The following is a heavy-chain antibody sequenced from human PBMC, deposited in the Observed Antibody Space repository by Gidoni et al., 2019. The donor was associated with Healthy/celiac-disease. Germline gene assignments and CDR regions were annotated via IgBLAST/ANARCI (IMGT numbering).Heavy chain of an antibody. V-gene: IGHV4-39*01. D-gene: IGHD3-16*01. Sequence: QLQRQESGPGLVKPSETLSLTCTVSGGSISSSIYYWGWIRQPPGKGLERIGSIYYSGSTYYNPSLKSRVTISVDTSKNQFSLKLSSVTAADTAVYYCARRGRSPGGWFDPWGQGTLVTVSS. CDR2: IYYSGST. J-gene: IGHJ5*02. CDR3: ARRGRSPGGWFDP. CDR1: GGSISSSIYY.